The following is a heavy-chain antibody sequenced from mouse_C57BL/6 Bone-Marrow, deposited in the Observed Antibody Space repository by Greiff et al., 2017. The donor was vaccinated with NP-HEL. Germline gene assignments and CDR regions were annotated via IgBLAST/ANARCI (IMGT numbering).Heavy chain of an antibody. Sequence: QVQLQQSGAELVKPGASVKLSCKASGYTFTEYTIPWVKQRSGQGLAWIGWFYPGSGSIKYNEKFKDKATLTVGKSSSTVYMELSRLTSEDSAVYFCARHEDPYYSNYGFAYWGQGTLVTVSA. CDR3: ARHEDPYYSNYGFAY. J-gene: IGHJ3*01. CDR1: GYTFTEYT. V-gene: IGHV1-62-2*01. CDR2: FYPGSGSI. D-gene: IGHD2-5*01.